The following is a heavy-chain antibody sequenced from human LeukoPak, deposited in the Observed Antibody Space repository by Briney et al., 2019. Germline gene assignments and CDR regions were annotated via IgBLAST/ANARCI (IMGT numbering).Heavy chain of an antibody. CDR1: GFTFSNYW. V-gene: IGHV3-74*01. J-gene: IGHJ4*02. Sequence: GGSLRLSCAASGFTFSNYWMHWVRQAPGKGLVWVSRFNSDGINTSYADSVKGRFTISRDNAKNTLNLQMNSLRAEDTAVYYCASSSSSWYMDWGQGTLVTVSS. CDR3: ASSSSSWYMD. CDR2: FNSDGINT. D-gene: IGHD6-13*01.